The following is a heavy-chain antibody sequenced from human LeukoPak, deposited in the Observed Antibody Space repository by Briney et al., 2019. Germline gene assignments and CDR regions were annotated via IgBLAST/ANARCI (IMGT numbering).Heavy chain of an antibody. V-gene: IGHV3-53*01. CDR3: ARDFECSGGSCYSAY. J-gene: IGHJ4*02. Sequence: PGGSLRLSCAASGFTVSNNYMSWVRQAPGNGLEWVSVIYSGNSKYYADSVKGRFTISRDNSKNTVYLQMNSLRVEDTAVYYCARDFECSGGSCYSAYWGQGTLVTVSS. CDR1: GFTVSNNY. D-gene: IGHD2-15*01. CDR2: IYSGNSK.